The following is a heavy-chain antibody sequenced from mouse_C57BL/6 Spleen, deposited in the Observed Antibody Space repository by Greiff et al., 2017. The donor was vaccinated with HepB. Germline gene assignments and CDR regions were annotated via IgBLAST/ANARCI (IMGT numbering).Heavy chain of an antibody. D-gene: IGHD1-1*01. V-gene: IGHV5-4*01. CDR3: AREDTTVVATPFDV. J-gene: IGHJ1*03. Sequence: EVNLVESGGGLVKPGGSLKLSCAASGFTFSSYAMSWVRQTPEKRLEWVATISDGGSYTYYPDNVKGRFTISRDNAKNNLYLQMSHLKSEDTAMYYCAREDTTVVATPFDVWGTGTTVTVSS. CDR1: GFTFSSYA. CDR2: ISDGGSYT.